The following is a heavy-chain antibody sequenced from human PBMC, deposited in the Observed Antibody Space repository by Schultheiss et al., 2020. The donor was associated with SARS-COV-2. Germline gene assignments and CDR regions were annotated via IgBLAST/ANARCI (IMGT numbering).Heavy chain of an antibody. CDR2: ISSSSSYI. V-gene: IGHV3-21*01. J-gene: IGHJ6*02. D-gene: IGHD5-18*01. CDR1: GFTFSSYS. CDR3: ARVGGYSYGNDRLYYYYGMDV. Sequence: GGSLRLSCAASGFTFSSYSMNWVRQAPGKGLEWVSSISSSSSYIYYADSVKGRFTISRDNAKNSLYLQMNSLRAEDTAVYYCARVGGYSYGNDRLYYYYGMDVWGQGTTVTVSS.